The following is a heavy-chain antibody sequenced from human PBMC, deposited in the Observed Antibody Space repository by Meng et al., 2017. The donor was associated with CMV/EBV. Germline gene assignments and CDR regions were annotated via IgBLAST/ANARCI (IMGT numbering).Heavy chain of an antibody. Sequence: GRLQESGPGLGKPSQPLALTCTVSGGSISSGDYYWSWIRQPPGKGLEWIGYIYYSGSTYYNPSLKSRVTISVDTSKNQFSLKLSSVTAADTAVYYCARDNRRGGVDYWGQGTLVTVFS. CDR2: IYYSGST. J-gene: IGHJ4*02. D-gene: IGHD3-3*01. CDR1: GGSISSGDYY. V-gene: IGHV4-30-4*08. CDR3: ARDNRRGGVDY.